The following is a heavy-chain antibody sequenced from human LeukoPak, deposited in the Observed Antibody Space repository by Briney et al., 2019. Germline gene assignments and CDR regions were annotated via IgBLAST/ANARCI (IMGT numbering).Heavy chain of an antibody. Sequence: SETLSLTCAVSGGSISSSNWWSWVRQAPGKGLDWIGEIYHSGSTNYNPSLKSRVTISVDKSKNQFSLKLSSVTAADTAVYYCARQRFSSGYYPFDYWGQGTLVTVSS. D-gene: IGHD3-22*01. CDR3: ARQRFSSGYYPFDY. CDR2: IYHSGST. CDR1: GGSISSSNW. V-gene: IGHV4-4*02. J-gene: IGHJ4*02.